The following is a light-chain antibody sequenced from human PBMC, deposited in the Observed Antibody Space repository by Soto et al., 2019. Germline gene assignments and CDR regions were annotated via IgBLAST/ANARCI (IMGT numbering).Light chain of an antibody. CDR1: QSVSSSY. CDR3: QQYDT. CDR2: GAS. J-gene: IGKJ4*01. Sequence: EIVLTQSPGTLSLSPGERATLSCRASQSVSSSYLAWYQQKPGQAPRLLIYGASSRDTGIPDRFSGSGSGTDFTLTISRLEPEDFAVYYCQQYDTFGGGTKVEIK. V-gene: IGKV3-20*01.